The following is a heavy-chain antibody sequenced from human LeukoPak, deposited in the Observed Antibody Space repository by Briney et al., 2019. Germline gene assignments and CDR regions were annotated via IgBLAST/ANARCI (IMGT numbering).Heavy chain of an antibody. V-gene: IGHV4-38-2*02. Sequence: SETLSLTCTVSGYSISSGYYWGWIRQLPGKGLEWIGSIYHSGSTYYNPSLKSRVTISVDTSKNQFSLKLSSVTAADTAVYYCARDTGSPEYYFDYWGQGTLVTVSS. J-gene: IGHJ4*02. CDR3: ARDTGSPEYYFDY. D-gene: IGHD1-14*01. CDR1: GYSISSGYY. CDR2: IYHSGST.